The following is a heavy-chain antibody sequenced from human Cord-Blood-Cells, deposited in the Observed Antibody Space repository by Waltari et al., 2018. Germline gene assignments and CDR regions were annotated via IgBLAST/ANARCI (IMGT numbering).Heavy chain of an antibody. Sequence: QVQLQQWGAGLLKPSETLSLTCAVYGGSFSGYYWSWIRQPPGKGLEWIGEINPSGSTNYNPSLKSRVTISVDTSKNQFSLKLSSVTAADTAVYYCARLAVAGTGDAFDIWGQGTMVTDSS. CDR1: GGSFSGYY. CDR3: ARLAVAGTGDAFDI. J-gene: IGHJ3*02. CDR2: INPSGST. V-gene: IGHV4-34*01. D-gene: IGHD6-19*01.